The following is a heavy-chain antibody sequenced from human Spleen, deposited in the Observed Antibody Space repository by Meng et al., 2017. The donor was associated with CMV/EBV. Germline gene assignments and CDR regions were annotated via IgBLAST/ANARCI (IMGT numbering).Heavy chain of an antibody. CDR1: GCTMYPSGYF. CDR3: ARLLDSFHSGFDY. Sequence: SGCTMYPSGYFRRWLRQRPGKSLEWIADFYDTSSTYYHQSLKSRVTISADTSKNQFSLSLTSAAAGTTAVYCCARLLDSFHSGFDYWGQGTLVTVSS. V-gene: IGHV4-31*02. CDR2: FYDTSST. D-gene: IGHD2-2*03. J-gene: IGHJ4*02.